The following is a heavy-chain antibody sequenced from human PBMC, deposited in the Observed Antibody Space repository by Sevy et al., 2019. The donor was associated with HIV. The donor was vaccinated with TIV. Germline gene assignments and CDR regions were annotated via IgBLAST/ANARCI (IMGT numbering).Heavy chain of an antibody. V-gene: IGHV1-69*06. J-gene: IGHJ6*03. CDR2: IIPIFGKA. D-gene: IGHD3-22*01. CDR3: ATASGVYYDSSAAQYYNYHMDV. Sequence: ASVKVACKASGGTFSSYAISWVRQAPGQGLEWMGGIIPIFGKANYAQKFQGGVTITADKSTSTAYMERSSLRSEDTAVYYGATASGVYYDSSAAQYYNYHMDVWGKGTTVTVSS. CDR1: GGTFSSYA.